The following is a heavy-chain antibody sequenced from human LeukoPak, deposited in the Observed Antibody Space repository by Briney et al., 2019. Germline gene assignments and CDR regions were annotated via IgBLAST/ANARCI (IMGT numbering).Heavy chain of an antibody. V-gene: IGHV1-69*05. J-gene: IGHJ4*02. CDR3: ARGPYGDYEPFGFDY. D-gene: IGHD4-17*01. CDR1: GGTFTSYA. Sequence: SVTVSCKASGGTFTSYAISWVRQAPGQGLEWMGRIIPIFGTANYSHKFQGRVTITTDESTTTAYMELSSLRSEDTAVYYGARGPYGDYEPFGFDYWGQGTLVTVSS. CDR2: IIPIFGTA.